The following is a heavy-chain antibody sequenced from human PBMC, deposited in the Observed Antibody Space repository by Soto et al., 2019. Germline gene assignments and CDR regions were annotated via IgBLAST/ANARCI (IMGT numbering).Heavy chain of an antibody. Sequence: QVQLVQSGSVVKKPGSSVKVSCKASGGTFSNYAISWVRQAPGQGLEWMGGLIPKFGSGNYAQQFQGRVTISADESTNTAFMELSSLRSEDSAVYYCAREIHLSEHGDTGSYLYGMDVWGLGTTVTVSS. CDR1: GGTFSNYA. CDR2: LIPKFGSG. D-gene: IGHD4-17*01. J-gene: IGHJ6*02. CDR3: AREIHLSEHGDTGSYLYGMDV. V-gene: IGHV1-69*12.